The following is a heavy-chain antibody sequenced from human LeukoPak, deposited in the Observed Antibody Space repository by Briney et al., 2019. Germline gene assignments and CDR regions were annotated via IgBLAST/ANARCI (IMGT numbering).Heavy chain of an antibody. V-gene: IGHV1-69*13. J-gene: IGHJ4*02. CDR3: AMRQDEGDGYNHDY. CDR2: IIPIFGTA. Sequence: SVKVSRKASGGTFSSYAISWVRQAPGQGLEWMGGIIPIFGTANYAQKFQGRVTITADESTSTAYMELSSLRSEDTAVYYCAMRQDEGDGYNHDYWGQGTLVTVSS. D-gene: IGHD5-24*01. CDR1: GGTFSSYA.